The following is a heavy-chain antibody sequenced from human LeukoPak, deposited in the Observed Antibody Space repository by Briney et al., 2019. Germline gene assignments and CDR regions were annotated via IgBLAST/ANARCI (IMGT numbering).Heavy chain of an antibody. Sequence: GGSLRLSCAASGFTFSSYSMNWVRQAPGKGLEWVSSISSSSYIYYADSVKGRFTISRDNAKNSLYLQMNSLRVEDTAVYYCASGSGWYWYFDYWGQGTLVTVSS. CDR2: ISSSSYI. V-gene: IGHV3-21*01. D-gene: IGHD6-19*01. J-gene: IGHJ4*02. CDR1: GFTFSSYS. CDR3: ASGSGWYWYFDY.